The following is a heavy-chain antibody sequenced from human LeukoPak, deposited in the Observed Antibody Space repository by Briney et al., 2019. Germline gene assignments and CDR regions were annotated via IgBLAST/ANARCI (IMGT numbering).Heavy chain of an antibody. CDR2: IKQDGSEK. V-gene: IGHV3-7*01. J-gene: IGHJ4*02. CDR1: GFTFGSRW. CDR3: ARDWDL. Sequence: GGSLRLSCAASGFTFGSRWMSWVRQAPGKGLEWVANIKQDGSEKKYVDSVKGRFTISRDNAKSSLYLQMNSLRAEDTAVYYCARDWDLWGQGTLVTVSS. D-gene: IGHD1-26*01.